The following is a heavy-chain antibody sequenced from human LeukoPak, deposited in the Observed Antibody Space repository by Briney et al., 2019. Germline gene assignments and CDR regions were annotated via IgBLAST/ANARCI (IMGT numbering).Heavy chain of an antibody. D-gene: IGHD3-22*01. Sequence: PGGSLRLSCAASGFTFSSYAMSWVRQAPGKGLEWVSAISGSGGSTYYADSVKGRFTISRDNSKNTLYLQMNSLRAEDTAVYYCAKDGYYDSSGYLTYYYYMDVWGKGTTVTVSS. CDR2: ISGSGGST. J-gene: IGHJ6*03. CDR1: GFTFSSYA. CDR3: AKDGYYDSSGYLTYYYYMDV. V-gene: IGHV3-23*01.